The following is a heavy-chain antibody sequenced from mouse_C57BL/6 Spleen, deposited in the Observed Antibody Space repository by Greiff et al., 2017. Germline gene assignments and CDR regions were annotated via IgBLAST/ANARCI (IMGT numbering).Heavy chain of an antibody. J-gene: IGHJ2*01. CDR1: GFNIQDDY. D-gene: IGHD1-1*01. CDR3: TTRYYGFDY. CDR2: IDPENGDT. V-gene: IGHV14-4*01. Sequence: EVQLQQSGAELVRPGASVKLSCTASGFNIQDDYMHWVKQRPEQGLEWIGWIDPENGDTEYASKFQGKATITADTSSNTAYLQRSSLTSEDTAVYYCTTRYYGFDYWGQGTTLTVSS.